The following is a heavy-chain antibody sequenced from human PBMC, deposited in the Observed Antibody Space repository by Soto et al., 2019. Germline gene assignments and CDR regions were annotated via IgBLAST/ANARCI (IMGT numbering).Heavy chain of an antibody. CDR3: ALAAAGTGLFDY. J-gene: IGHJ4*02. CDR1: GGSISSYY. D-gene: IGHD6-13*01. CDR2: IYYSGST. Sequence: SETLSLTCTFSGGSISSYYWSCIRQPPGKGLEWIGYIYYSGSTNYNPSLKSRVTISVDTSKNQFSLKLSSVTAADTAVYYCALAAAGTGLFDYWGQGTLVTVSS. V-gene: IGHV4-59*01.